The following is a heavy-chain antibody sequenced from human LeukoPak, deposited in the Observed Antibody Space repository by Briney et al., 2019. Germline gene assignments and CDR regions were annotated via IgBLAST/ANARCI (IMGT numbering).Heavy chain of an antibody. V-gene: IGHV3-23*01. D-gene: IGHD4-23*01. CDR3: AKESSWGTVVTPGGPSA. J-gene: IGHJ5*02. CDR2: ISGSGGAT. Sequence: PGGSLRLSCAASGFTFSTYAMSWVRQAPGKGLEWVSAISGSGGATYYAGSVKGRFTISRDNSKNTLYLQMNSLRAEDTAVYYCAKESSWGTVVTPGGPSAWGQGTLVTASS. CDR1: GFTFSTYA.